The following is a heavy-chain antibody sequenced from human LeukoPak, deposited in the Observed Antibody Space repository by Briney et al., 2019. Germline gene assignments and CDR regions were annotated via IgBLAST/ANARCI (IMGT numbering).Heavy chain of an antibody. CDR2: IGYDGTKT. J-gene: IGHJ4*02. D-gene: IGHD1-26*01. V-gene: IGHV3-30*02. Sequence: PGGSLRLSCAASGFTFSGSALHWVRQAPGKGLEWVTFIGYDGTKTDYVDTVKGRFTISRDNSNNTLYLQMNSLRIEGTAVYYCAKDRGSWSYGGFDYWGQGILVTVSS. CDR3: AKDRGSWSYGGFDY. CDR1: GFTFSGSA.